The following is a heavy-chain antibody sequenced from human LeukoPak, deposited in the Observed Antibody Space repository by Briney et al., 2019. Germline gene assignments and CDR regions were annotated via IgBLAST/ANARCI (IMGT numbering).Heavy chain of an antibody. CDR3: TREGSSASGKDWYAFDI. J-gene: IGHJ3*02. Sequence: GSSVRVSCKASGFTFRDYYVQWVRQVPGQGLEWVGWMYFNNGATRYAPKFQGRVTLTGYTSINTVYIELVSLVSYDTTMYYCTREGSSASGKDWYAFDIWGEETMVSVSS. CDR1: GFTFRDYY. CDR2: MYFNNGAT. V-gene: IGHV1-2*02. D-gene: IGHD1-1*01.